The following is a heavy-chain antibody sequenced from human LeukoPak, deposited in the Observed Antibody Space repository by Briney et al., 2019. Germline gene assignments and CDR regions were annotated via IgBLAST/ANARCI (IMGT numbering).Heavy chain of an antibody. CDR3: ARHLPSIAAAFYNWFDP. D-gene: IGHD6-13*01. J-gene: IGHJ5*02. V-gene: IGHV4-39*01. CDR1: GGSISTSNYY. CDR2: IFYSGST. Sequence: SETLSLTCTVSGGSISTSNYYWGWIRQPPGKGLEWIGNIFYSGSTYYSPSLRSRVTISLDTSKNQFSLKLSSVTAADTAVYYCARHLPSIAAAFYNWFDPWGQGTLVTVSS.